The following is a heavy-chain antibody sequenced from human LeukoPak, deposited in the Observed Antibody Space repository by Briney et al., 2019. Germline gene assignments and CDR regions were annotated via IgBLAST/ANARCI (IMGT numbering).Heavy chain of an antibody. J-gene: IGHJ4*02. Sequence: PGGSLRLSCAASGFTFDDYAMHWVRQAPGNGLEWVSAIGGSDGKTYYADSVKGRFTISRDNSKSTLFLQMNSLRAEDTAIYYCATYRQVLLPFESWGQGTLVTVSS. V-gene: IGHV3-23*01. D-gene: IGHD5-18*01. CDR1: GFTFDDYA. CDR2: IGGSDGKT. CDR3: ATYRQVLLPFES.